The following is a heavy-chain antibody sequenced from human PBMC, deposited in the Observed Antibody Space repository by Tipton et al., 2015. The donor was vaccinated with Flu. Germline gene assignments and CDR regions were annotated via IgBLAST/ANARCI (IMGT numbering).Heavy chain of an antibody. Sequence: SLRLSCAASGFTFSGYGMHWVRQAPGKGLEWVAFIRHDESDKYYADSVKGRFTISRDNSKNTVYLQMNSLRAEDTAVYYCVRDRGRSLGYFDFWGQGTLVTVSS. V-gene: IGHV3-30*02. CDR1: GFTFSGYG. CDR2: IRHDESDK. J-gene: IGHJ4*02. D-gene: IGHD1-26*01. CDR3: VRDRGRSLGYFDF.